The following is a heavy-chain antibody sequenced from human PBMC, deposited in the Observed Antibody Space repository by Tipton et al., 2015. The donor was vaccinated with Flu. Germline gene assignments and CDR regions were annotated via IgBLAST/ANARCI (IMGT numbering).Heavy chain of an antibody. CDR1: GGSISSSSYH. J-gene: IGHJ4*02. D-gene: IGHD6-13*01. V-gene: IGHV4-39*07. Sequence: TLSLTCTVSGGSISSSSYHWAWIRQPPGKGLEWIASIDYRGSTHHDPSLKSRVTISVDTSKTQFSLRLSSVTAADTAVYYCARMGVAAGSFYIDSWGQGTLVTVSS. CDR3: ARMGVAAGSFYIDS. CDR2: IDYRGST.